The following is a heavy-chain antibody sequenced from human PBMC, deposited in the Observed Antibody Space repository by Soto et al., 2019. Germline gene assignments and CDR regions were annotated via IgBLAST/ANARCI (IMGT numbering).Heavy chain of an antibody. Sequence: QVQLVQSGAEVKKPGSSVKVSCKSSGGTYSPYTINWVQQAPGQGLEWMGRIIPFLGVTNYGLKFQARVTITADKATNTAYMELRGLRFGDTAVYYCARDWESSVSTWSFGGFWGRGTLVTVSS. CDR3: ARDWESSVSTWSFGGF. V-gene: IGHV1-69*08. D-gene: IGHD3-16*01. J-gene: IGHJ4*02. CDR2: IIPFLGVT. CDR1: GGTYSPYT.